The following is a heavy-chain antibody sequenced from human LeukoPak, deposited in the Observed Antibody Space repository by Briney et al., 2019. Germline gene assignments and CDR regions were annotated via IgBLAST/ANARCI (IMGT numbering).Heavy chain of an antibody. CDR3: ARPQEDFWSGYYAGFDY. CDR2: ISSSGSTI. CDR1: GFTFGDYY. Sequence: GGSLRLSCAASGFTFGDYYMSWIRKAPGKGLEWVSYISSSGSTIYYADSVKGRFTISRDNAKNSLYLQMNGLRAEDTAVYYCARPQEDFWSGYYAGFDYWGQGTLVTVSS. D-gene: IGHD3-3*01. J-gene: IGHJ4*02. V-gene: IGHV3-11*04.